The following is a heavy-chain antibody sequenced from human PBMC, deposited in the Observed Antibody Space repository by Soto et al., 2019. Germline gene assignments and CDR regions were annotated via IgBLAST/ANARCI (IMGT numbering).Heavy chain of an antibody. J-gene: IGHJ6*02. V-gene: IGHV4-39*01. CDR3: ARRLYYDSSGFEGGGMDV. CDR2: IFYSGST. D-gene: IGHD3-22*01. CDR1: GGSISSSSYY. Sequence: SETLSLTCTVSGGSISSSSYYWGWIRQPPGKGLEWIGSIFYSGSTYYNPSLKSRVTISVDTSKNQFSLKLSSVTAADTAVYYCARRLYYDSSGFEGGGMDVWGQGTTVT.